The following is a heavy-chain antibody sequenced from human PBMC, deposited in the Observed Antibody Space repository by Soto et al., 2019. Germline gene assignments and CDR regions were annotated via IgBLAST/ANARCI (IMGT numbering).Heavy chain of an antibody. D-gene: IGHD1-26*01. Sequence: SLTCVVSNFSISSGYYWGWIQQSPGKGLEWIASIYRSGTTSYNPSLKSRVTISVDPSKNQFSLMLTAVTAADTAVYYCARTHSGSYYSVFNYWGRGSLVTVSS. CDR1: NFSISSGYY. CDR2: IYRSGTT. V-gene: IGHV4-38-2*01. CDR3: ARTHSGSYYSVFNY. J-gene: IGHJ4*02.